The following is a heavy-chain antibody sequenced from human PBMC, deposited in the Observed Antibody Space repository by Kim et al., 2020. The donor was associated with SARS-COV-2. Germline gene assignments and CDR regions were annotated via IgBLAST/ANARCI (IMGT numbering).Heavy chain of an antibody. J-gene: IGHJ5*02. Sequence: SETLSLTCTVSGGSISSGGYYWSWIRQHPGKGLEWIGYIYYSGSTYYNPSLKSRVTISVDTSKNQFSLKLSSVTAADTAVCYCARVLRGYYDSSGYFYPLWFDPWDQGTLVTVSS. CDR1: GGSISSGGYY. CDR3: ARVLRGYYDSSGYFYPLWFDP. CDR2: IYYSGST. V-gene: IGHV4-31*03. D-gene: IGHD3-22*01.